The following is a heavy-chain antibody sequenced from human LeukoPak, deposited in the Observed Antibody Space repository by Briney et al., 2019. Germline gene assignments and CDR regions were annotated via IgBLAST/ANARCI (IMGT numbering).Heavy chain of an antibody. V-gene: IGHV3-23*01. CDR3: ATYFSGGGSSWYGNY. D-gene: IGHD6-13*01. J-gene: IGHJ4*02. CDR2: ISGSGGST. CDR1: GFTSSSYA. Sequence: GGSLRLSCAASGFTSSSYAMSWVRQAPGKGLEWVSAISGSGGSTYYADSVKGRFTISRDNSKNTLYLQMNSLRAEDTAVYYCATYFSGGGSSWYGNYWGQGTLVTVSS.